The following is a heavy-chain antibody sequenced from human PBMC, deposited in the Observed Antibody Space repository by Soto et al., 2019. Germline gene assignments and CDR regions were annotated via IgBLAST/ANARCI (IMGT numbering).Heavy chain of an antibody. J-gene: IGHJ6*02. D-gene: IGHD3-22*01. CDR2: IHHSETT. Sequence: SETLSLTCAISGCSISSNNWWTWVRQSPGKGLEWIGEIHHSETTNYNPSLDRRVTISVDKSKNQFSLKLTSVTAADTADYYCARTSYYDSTGYYNMDVWGQGTTVTSP. CDR3: ARTSYYDSTGYYNMDV. CDR1: GCSISSNNW. V-gene: IGHV4-4*02.